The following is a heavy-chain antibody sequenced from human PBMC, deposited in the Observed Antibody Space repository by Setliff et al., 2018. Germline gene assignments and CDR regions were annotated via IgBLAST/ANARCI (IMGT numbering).Heavy chain of an antibody. J-gene: IGHJ4*02. V-gene: IGHV4-61*02. CDR2: IQSTGNT. CDR1: GGSVASGSYY. CDR3: AGTPARGTTWLSPFDY. D-gene: IGHD6-19*01. Sequence: KPSETLSLTCTVSGGSVASGSYYWSWIRQPAGKGLEWIGLIQSTGNTNYNPSLQSRVTISIDTSKNQFSLKMTSVTATDTAMYYCAGTPARGTTWLSPFDYWGQGTLVTVSS.